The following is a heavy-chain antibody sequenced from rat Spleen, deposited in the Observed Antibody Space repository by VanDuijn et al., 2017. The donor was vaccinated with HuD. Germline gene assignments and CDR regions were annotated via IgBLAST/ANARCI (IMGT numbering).Heavy chain of an antibody. J-gene: IGHJ3*01. D-gene: IGHD1-4*01. CDR3: ARRGYNYFDY. CDR1: GFTFSNYY. Sequence: EVQLVESGGGLVQPGRSMKLSCAASGFTFSNYYMAWVRQAPTKGLEWVASISTGGGNTYYRDSVKGRFTISRDNAKSTLYLQMDSLRSEDTATYYCARRGYNYFDYWGQGTLVTVSS. CDR2: ISTGGGNT. V-gene: IGHV5-25*01.